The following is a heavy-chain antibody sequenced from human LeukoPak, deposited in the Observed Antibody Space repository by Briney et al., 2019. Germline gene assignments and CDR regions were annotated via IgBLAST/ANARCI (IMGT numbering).Heavy chain of an antibody. Sequence: RPGKSLRLSCVGSGFTFSDHAMHWVRQAPGKGLEWVAVLSYEGTNNYYADSVKGRFTISRDNSKNTLYLQMNSLRAEDTAVYYCAKSQTQLWFSAEYFQHWGQGTLVTVSS. CDR3: AKSQTQLWFSAEYFQH. D-gene: IGHD5-18*01. CDR1: GFTFSDHA. J-gene: IGHJ1*01. CDR2: LSYEGTNN. V-gene: IGHV3-30-3*02.